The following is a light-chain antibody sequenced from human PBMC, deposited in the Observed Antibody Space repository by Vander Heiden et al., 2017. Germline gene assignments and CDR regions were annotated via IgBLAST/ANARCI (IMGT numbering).Light chain of an antibody. Sequence: QSALTQPASVSGSPGQSITISCTGTSSDVGGYNYVSWYQQHPGKAPKLMIYDVSNRPSGVSNRFSCSKSGNTASQTISGLQAEDEADYYCSSYTSSSTRVFGGGTKLTVL. CDR3: SSYTSSSTRV. CDR2: DVS. V-gene: IGLV2-14*03. CDR1: SSDVGGYNY. J-gene: IGLJ2*01.